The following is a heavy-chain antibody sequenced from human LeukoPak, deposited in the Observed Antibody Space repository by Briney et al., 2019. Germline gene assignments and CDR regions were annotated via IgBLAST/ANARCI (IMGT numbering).Heavy chain of an antibody. V-gene: IGHV5-51*01. Sequence: GASLKISCKGSGFSFTSYWIGWVRQMPGKGLEWMGIIYPADSDTRYSPSFQGQVTISADKSISTAYLQWSSLKASDTAMYYCARVLSTRGAFDCWGQGTLVTVSS. J-gene: IGHJ4*02. CDR1: GFSFTSYW. CDR3: ARVLSTRGAFDC. D-gene: IGHD2-2*01. CDR2: IYPADSDT.